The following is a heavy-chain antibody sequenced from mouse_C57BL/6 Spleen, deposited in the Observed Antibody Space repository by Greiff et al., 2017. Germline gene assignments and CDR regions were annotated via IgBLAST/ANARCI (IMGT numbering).Heavy chain of an antibody. V-gene: IGHV1-69*01. J-gene: IGHJ3*01. CDR1: GYTFTSYW. CDR3: AKADYAFAY. Sequence: QVQLQQSGAELVMPGASVKLSCKASGYTFTSYWMHWVKQRPGQGLEWIGEIDPSDSYTNSNQKFKGKSTLTVDKSSSTAYMKFSSLTSEGSTVYYCAKADYAFAYWGQGTLVTVSA. D-gene: IGHD2-4*01. CDR2: IDPSDSYT.